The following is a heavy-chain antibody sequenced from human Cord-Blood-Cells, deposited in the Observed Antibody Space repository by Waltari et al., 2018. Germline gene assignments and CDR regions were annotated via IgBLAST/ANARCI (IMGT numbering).Heavy chain of an antibody. CDR1: GGSISSGGYS. Sequence: QVQLQESDPGLVKPSQTLSLTCTVSGGSISSGGYSWRWIRQHPGKGLEWIGYIYYSGSTYYNPSLKSQVTISVDTSKNQFSLKLSSVTAADTAVYYCARQYSGSYYFDYWGQGTLVTVSS. CDR3: ARQYSGSYYFDY. CDR2: IYYSGST. V-gene: IGHV4-31*01. D-gene: IGHD1-26*01. J-gene: IGHJ4*02.